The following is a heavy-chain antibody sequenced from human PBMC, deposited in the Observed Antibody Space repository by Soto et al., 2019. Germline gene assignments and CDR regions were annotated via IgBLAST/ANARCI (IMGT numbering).Heavy chain of an antibody. CDR2: FRFTGHT. D-gene: IGHD3-10*01. CDR1: GASISSDNPY. V-gene: IGHV4-39*02. CDR3: ATLPRYISGSYPDS. Sequence: QLQLQESGPGLVKPSETLSLTCTISGASISSDNPYWGWIRQPPGKGLEWIGTFRFTGHTYYNPSLESRVAISVDTSKTHFSLNLRSVTAADTAVYYCATLPRYISGSYPDSWGQGTLVTVSS. J-gene: IGHJ4*02.